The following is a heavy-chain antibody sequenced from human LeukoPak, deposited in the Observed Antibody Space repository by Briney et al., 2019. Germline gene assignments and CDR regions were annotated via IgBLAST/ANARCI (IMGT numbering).Heavy chain of an antibody. D-gene: IGHD3-10*01. J-gene: IGHJ3*02. CDR1: GYSLRSSYY. V-gene: IGHV4-38-2*02. CDR3: ARGTHGVFYI. CDR2: MYHGGNT. Sequence: SETLSLTCSVSGYSLRSSYYWGWIRQPPGKGLEWIGSMYHGGNTNYNPSLRSRVTISIDTSKNQFSLKLSSVTAADTAVYYCARGTHGVFYIWGQGTMVTVSS.